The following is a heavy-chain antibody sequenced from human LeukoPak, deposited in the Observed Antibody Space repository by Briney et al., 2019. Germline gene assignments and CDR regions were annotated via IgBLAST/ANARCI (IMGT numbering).Heavy chain of an antibody. D-gene: IGHD3-9*01. J-gene: IGHJ4*02. CDR2: IYYSGST. CDR1: GGSISSGDYY. Sequence: SQTLSLTCTVSGGSISSGDYYWSWIRQPPGTGLEWIGYIYYSGSTNYNPSLKSRVTISVDTSKNQFSLKLSSVTAADTAVYYCAREPLYYDILTGYYEGGYFDYWGQGTLVTVSS. V-gene: IGHV4-61*08. CDR3: AREPLYYDILTGYYEGGYFDY.